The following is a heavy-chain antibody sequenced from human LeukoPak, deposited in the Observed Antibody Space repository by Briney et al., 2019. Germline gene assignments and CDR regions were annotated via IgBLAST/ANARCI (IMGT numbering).Heavy chain of an antibody. D-gene: IGHD2-2*01. V-gene: IGHV1-18*01. J-gene: IGHJ5*02. CDR3: ARGSHMVPAADYNWFDP. CDR2: ISAYNGNT. CDR1: GYTFTSYG. Sequence: ASVKVSRKASGYTFTSYGISWVRQAPGQGLEWMGWISAYNGNTNYAQKLQGRVTMTTDTSTSTAYMELRSLRSDDTAVYYCARGSHMVPAADYNWFDPWGQGTLVTVSS.